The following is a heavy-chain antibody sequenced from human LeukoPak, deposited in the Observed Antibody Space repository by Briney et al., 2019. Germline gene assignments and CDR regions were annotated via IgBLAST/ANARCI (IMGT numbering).Heavy chain of an antibody. CDR1: GGSISSSSYY. D-gene: IGHD3-10*01. V-gene: IGHV4-39*01. J-gene: IGHJ6*02. Sequence: SETLSLTCTVSGGSISSSSYYWGWIRQPPGKGLEWIGSIYYSGSTYYNPSLKSRVTISVDTSKNQFSLKLSSVTAADTAVYYCARLPQIRGRIYYYGMDVWGQGTTVTVSS. CDR2: IYYSGST. CDR3: ARLPQIRGRIYYYGMDV.